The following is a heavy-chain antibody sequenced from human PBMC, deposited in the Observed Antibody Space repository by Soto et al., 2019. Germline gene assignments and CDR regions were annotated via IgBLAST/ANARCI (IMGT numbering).Heavy chain of an antibody. CDR3: ARDQNVVVPAATYYYYYGMDV. Sequence: PGGSLRLSCAASGFTFSSYAMHWVRQAPGKGLEWVAVISYDGSNKYYADSVKGRFTISRDNSKNTLYLQMNSLRAEDTAVYYCARDQNVVVPAATYYYYYGMDVWGQGTTVTVSS. D-gene: IGHD2-2*01. CDR1: GFTFSSYA. V-gene: IGHV3-30-3*01. J-gene: IGHJ6*02. CDR2: ISYDGSNK.